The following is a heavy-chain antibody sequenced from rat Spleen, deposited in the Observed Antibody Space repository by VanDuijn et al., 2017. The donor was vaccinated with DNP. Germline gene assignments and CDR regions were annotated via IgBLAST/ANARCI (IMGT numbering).Heavy chain of an antibody. D-gene: IGHD1-12*03. CDR1: GFTFSNYY. CDR3: ARQGYYDGYYYYAMDA. CDR2: IGTSGSTT. Sequence: EVQLVESGGGLVQPGRSLKLSCAASGFTFSNYYMAWVRQAPKKGLEWVATIGTSGSTTYYPDSVKGRFTISRDISKSSLYLQMNSLKSGDTATYYCARQGYYDGYYYYAMDAWGQGTSVTVSS. J-gene: IGHJ4*01. V-gene: IGHV5-25*01.